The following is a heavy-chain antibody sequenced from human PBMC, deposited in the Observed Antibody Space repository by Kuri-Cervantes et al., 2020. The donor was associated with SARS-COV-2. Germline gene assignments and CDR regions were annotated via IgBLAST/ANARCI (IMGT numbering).Heavy chain of an antibody. CDR1: GFTFSSYS. Sequence: LSLTCAASGFTFSSYSMNWVRQAPGKGLEWVSSISSSSSYIYYADSVKGRFTISRDNAKISLYLQMNSLRAEDTAVYYCARDLITGTTNFDYWGQGTLVTVSS. D-gene: IGHD1-7*01. CDR2: ISSSSSYI. V-gene: IGHV3-21*01. J-gene: IGHJ4*02. CDR3: ARDLITGTTNFDY.